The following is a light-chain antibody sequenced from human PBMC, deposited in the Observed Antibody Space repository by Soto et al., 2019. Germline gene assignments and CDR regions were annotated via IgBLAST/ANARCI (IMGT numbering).Light chain of an antibody. J-gene: IGLJ3*02. CDR2: LTN. CDR1: SSNIGNNN. V-gene: IGLV1-47*01. Sequence: QSVLTQPPSASGTPGQRVTISCSGSSSNIGNNNAYWYQQLPGMALKLVISLTNQRPSGVPDRFSGSKSGTSASLAISGLRSEDEADYYCAAWDDSLSGWVFGGGTKLTVL. CDR3: AAWDDSLSGWV.